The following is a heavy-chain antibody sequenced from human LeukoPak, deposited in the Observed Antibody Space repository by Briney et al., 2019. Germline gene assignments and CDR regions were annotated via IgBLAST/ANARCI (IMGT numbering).Heavy chain of an antibody. J-gene: IGHJ4*02. CDR2: ISGSGGST. Sequence: GGSLRLSCAVSGFTFSGFWMSWSRQAPGKGLEWVSAISGSGGSTYYADSVKGRFTISRDNSKNTLYLQMNSLRAEDTAVYYCAASSCWKDYWGQGTLVTVSS. V-gene: IGHV3-23*01. D-gene: IGHD6-19*01. CDR3: AASSCWKDY. CDR1: GFTFSGFW.